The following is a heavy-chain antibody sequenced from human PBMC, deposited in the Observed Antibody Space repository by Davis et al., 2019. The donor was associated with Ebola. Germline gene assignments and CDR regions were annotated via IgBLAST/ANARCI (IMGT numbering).Heavy chain of an antibody. Sequence: MPSETLSLTCTVSGGTISSYYWSWIRQPPGKGLEWIGYIYYSGSTNYNPSLKSRVTISVDTSKNQFSLKLSSVTAADTAVYYCAREGYCSGGSCFNNWFDPWGQGTLVTVSS. CDR2: IYYSGST. D-gene: IGHD2-15*01. CDR3: AREGYCSGGSCFNNWFDP. CDR1: GGTISSYY. V-gene: IGHV4-59*01. J-gene: IGHJ5*02.